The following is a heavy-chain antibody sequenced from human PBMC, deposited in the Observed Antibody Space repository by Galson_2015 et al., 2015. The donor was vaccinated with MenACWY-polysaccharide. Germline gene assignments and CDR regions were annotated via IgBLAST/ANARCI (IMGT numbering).Heavy chain of an antibody. CDR3: AREGSRIVFHAFDV. J-gene: IGHJ3*01. V-gene: IGHV3-33*01. D-gene: IGHD6-13*01. CDR1: GSRFSNSG. Sequence: SLRLSCAASGSRFSNSGMHWVRQAPGKGLEWVAVIQYDGSKIVYADSVKGRFSISRDNSKNTLYLEMKSLRADDTALYYCAREGSRIVFHAFDVWGQGTMVTVSS. CDR2: IQYDGSKI.